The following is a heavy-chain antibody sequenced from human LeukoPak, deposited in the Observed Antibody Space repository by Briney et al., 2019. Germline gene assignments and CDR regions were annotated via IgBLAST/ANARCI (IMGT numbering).Heavy chain of an antibody. Sequence: PSETLSLTCTVSGDSVSRSSYYWTWLRQPPGKGLEWIGYIYYIGGSNYNPSLRSRLTMSVDTSKSQFSLRLSSVIAADTAVYYCARYYDSTGSFDYWGQGTLVTVSS. D-gene: IGHD3-22*01. CDR2: IYYIGGS. CDR3: ARYYDSTGSFDY. CDR1: GDSVSRSSYY. J-gene: IGHJ4*02. V-gene: IGHV4-61*01.